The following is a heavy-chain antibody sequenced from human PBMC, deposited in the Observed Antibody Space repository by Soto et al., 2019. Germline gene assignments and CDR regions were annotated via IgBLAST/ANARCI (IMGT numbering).Heavy chain of an antibody. CDR2: IGIAGDT. Sequence: EVQLVESGGGLLQPGGSLRLSCAASGFTFSSYDMHWFRQAKGKGLEWVSAIGIAGDTHYSGSAKGRFAISRDNGKSSLFLQMNSLRAEDTGVYYCARDPSGWGLDVWGQGTTVTVSS. CDR1: GFTFSSYD. J-gene: IGHJ6*02. D-gene: IGHD2-15*01. CDR3: ARDPSGWGLDV. V-gene: IGHV3-13*01.